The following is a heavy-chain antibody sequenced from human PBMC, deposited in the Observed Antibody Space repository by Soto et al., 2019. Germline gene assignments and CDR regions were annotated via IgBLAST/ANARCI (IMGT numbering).Heavy chain of an antibody. D-gene: IGHD2-8*01. Sequence: PGGSLRLSCAASGFTFSSYAMSWVRQAPGKGLEWVSAISGSGGSTYYADSVKGRFTISRDNSKNTLYLQMNSLRAEDTAVYYCANQGDIVLMVYAHDAFDIWGQGTMVTVS. CDR1: GFTFSSYA. V-gene: IGHV3-23*01. CDR3: ANQGDIVLMVYAHDAFDI. CDR2: ISGSGGST. J-gene: IGHJ3*02.